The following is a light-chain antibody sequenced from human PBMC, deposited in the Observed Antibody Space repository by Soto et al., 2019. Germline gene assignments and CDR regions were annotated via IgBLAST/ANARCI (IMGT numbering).Light chain of an antibody. CDR2: GAS. J-gene: IGKJ1*01. CDR1: QSVSSS. Sequence: EIMMTQSPATLSVPPGERATLSCRASQSVSSSLAWYQQNPGQAPRLLIYGASTRATGIPARFSGSGSGTEFTLTINSLQSEDFAVYYCQQRSNWPGTIGQGTKVDI. CDR3: QQRSNWPGT. V-gene: IGKV3-15*01.